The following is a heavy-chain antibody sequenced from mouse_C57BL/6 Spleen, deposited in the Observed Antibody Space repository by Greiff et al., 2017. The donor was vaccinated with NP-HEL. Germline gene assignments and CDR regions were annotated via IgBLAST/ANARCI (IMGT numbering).Heavy chain of an antibody. Sequence: QVQLQQSGAELVMPGASVKLSCKASGYTFTSYWMHWVKQRPGQGLEWIGEIDPSDSYTNYNQKFKGKSTLTVDKSSSTAYMQLSSLTSEDSAVYYCARGSGYTWFAYWGQGTLVTVSA. CDR1: GYTFTSYW. V-gene: IGHV1-69*01. CDR3: ARGSGYTWFAY. J-gene: IGHJ3*01. D-gene: IGHD3-2*02. CDR2: IDPSDSYT.